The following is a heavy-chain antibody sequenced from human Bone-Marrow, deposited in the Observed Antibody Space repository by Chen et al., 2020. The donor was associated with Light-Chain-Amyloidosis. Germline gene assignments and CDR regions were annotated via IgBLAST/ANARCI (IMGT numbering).Heavy chain of an antibody. J-gene: IGHJ4*02. CDR2: IYWDDDK. V-gene: IGHV2-5*02. D-gene: IGHD3-10*01. CDR3: AHRLKVQGVIGFDY. Sequence: QITLKESGPTLVKPTQTLTLTCPFSGFSLSTSGVGVGWIRQPPGKALEWLALIYWDDDKRYSPSLKSRLTITEDTSKNQVVLIMTNMDPVDTATYYCAHRLKVQGVIGFDYWGQGTLVTVSS. CDR1: GFSLSTSGVG.